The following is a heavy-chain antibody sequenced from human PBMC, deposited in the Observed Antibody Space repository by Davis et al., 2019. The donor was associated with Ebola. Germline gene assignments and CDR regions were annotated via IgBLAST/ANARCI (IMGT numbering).Heavy chain of an antibody. V-gene: IGHV3-30*02. J-gene: IGHJ4*02. Sequence: GESLKISCAASGFTFSFYGMHWVRQAPGKGLEWVAFIRYDGSNKYYADSVKGRFTISRDNSKNTLCLQMNSLRAEDTAVYYCAKGYSSGFYSFDCWGQGTLVTVSS. CDR2: IRYDGSNK. CDR3: AKGYSSGFYSFDC. D-gene: IGHD3-22*01. CDR1: GFTFSFYG.